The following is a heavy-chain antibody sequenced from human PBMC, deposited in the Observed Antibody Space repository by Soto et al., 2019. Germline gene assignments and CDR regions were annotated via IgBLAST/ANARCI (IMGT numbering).Heavy chain of an antibody. Sequence: ASVKVSCKASGYTFTGYYMHWVRQAPGQGLEWMGWINPNSGGTNYAQKFQGRVTMTRDTSISTAYMELSRLRSEDTAVYYCATVPGYCSSTSCYRWFDPWGQGTLVTVSS. CDR3: ATVPGYCSSTSCYRWFDP. D-gene: IGHD2-2*01. CDR1: GYTFTGYY. V-gene: IGHV1-2*02. CDR2: INPNSGGT. J-gene: IGHJ5*02.